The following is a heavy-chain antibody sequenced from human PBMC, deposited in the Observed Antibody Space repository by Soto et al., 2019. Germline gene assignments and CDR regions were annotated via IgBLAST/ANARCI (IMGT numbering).Heavy chain of an antibody. D-gene: IGHD3-3*01. CDR2: VNPDNGGT. CDR1: GYTFTGNY. J-gene: IGHJ6*02. Sequence: ASVKVSCKASGYTFTGNYIHWVRQAPGQGLEWMGWVNPDNGGTTSAQKFQGRVTMTSDTSVTTAYMELNRLTSDDTAVYYCARDPRPPSGWLGFWEYGMDVWGQGTRGTVS. CDR3: ARDPRPPSGWLGFWEYGMDV. V-gene: IGHV1-2*02.